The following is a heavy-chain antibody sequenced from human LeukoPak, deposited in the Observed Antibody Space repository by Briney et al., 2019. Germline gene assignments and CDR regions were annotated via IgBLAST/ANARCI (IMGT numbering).Heavy chain of an antibody. J-gene: IGHJ4*02. CDR1: GYTFTGYY. CDR2: INPNSGGT. D-gene: IGHD2-2*01. Sequence: ASVTVSCKASGYTFTGYYMHWVRQAPGQGLEWMGWINPNSGGTNYAQKFQGRVTMTRDTSISTAYMELSRLRSDDTAVYYCARENYQLLYSFDYWGQGTLVTVSS. CDR3: ARENYQLLYSFDY. V-gene: IGHV1-2*02.